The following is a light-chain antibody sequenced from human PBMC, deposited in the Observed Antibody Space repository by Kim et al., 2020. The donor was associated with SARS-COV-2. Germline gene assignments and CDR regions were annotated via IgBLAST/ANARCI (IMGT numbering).Light chain of an antibody. CDR3: SSYAGSNNLV. CDR2: EVS. V-gene: IGLV2-8*01. CDR1: SSDVGGYNY. Sequence: QSALTQPPSASGSPVQSVTIPCTGTSSDVGGYNYVSWYQQHPGKAPKLMIYEVSKRPSGVPDRFSGSKSGNTASLTVSGLQAEDEADYYCSSYAGSNNLVFGGGTQLTVL. J-gene: IGLJ2*01.